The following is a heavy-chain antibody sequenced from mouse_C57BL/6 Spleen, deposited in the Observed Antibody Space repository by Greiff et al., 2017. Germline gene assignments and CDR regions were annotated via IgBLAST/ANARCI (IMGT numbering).Heavy chain of an antibody. Sequence: EVQGVESGGGLVKPGGSLKLSCAASGFTFSDYGMHWVRQAPEKGLEWVAYISSGSSTIYYADTVKGRFTISRDNAKNTLFLQMTSLRSEDTAMDYCARPYGTSSFYYAMDYWGQGTSVTVSS. CDR2: ISSGSSTI. V-gene: IGHV5-17*01. CDR1: GFTFSDYG. CDR3: ARPYGTSSFYYAMDY. J-gene: IGHJ4*01. D-gene: IGHD2-1*01.